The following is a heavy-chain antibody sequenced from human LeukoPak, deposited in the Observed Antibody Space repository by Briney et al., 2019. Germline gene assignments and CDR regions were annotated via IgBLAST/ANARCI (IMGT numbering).Heavy chain of an antibody. Sequence: GGSLRLSCAASGFTFSSYEMNWVRQAPGKGLEWVSYISSSGSTIYYADSVKGRFTISRDNAKNSLYLQMNSLRAEDTAVYYCAKYLASIVVVTANDYWGQGTLVTVSS. J-gene: IGHJ4*02. CDR2: ISSSGSTI. D-gene: IGHD2-21*02. CDR1: GFTFSSYE. CDR3: AKYLASIVVVTANDY. V-gene: IGHV3-48*03.